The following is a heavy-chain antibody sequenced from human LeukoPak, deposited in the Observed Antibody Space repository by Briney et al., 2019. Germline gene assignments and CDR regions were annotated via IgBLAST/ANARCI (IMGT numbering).Heavy chain of an antibody. CDR1: GFTFSIYW. D-gene: IGHD2-15*01. CDR2: ISSSSSYI. J-gene: IGHJ4*02. V-gene: IGHV3-21*01. CDR3: ASDVVARPPPSFDY. Sequence: GSLRLSCXASGFTFSIYWMHWVRQAPGKGLVWVSSISSSSSYIYYADSVKGRFTISRDNAKNSLYLQMNSLRAEDTAVYYCASDVVARPPPSFDYWGQGTLVTVSS.